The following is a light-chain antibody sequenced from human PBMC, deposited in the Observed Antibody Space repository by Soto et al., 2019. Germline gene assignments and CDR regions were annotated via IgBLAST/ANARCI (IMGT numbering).Light chain of an antibody. CDR3: SSYAGSNNFEV. CDR2: EVS. Sequence: SALTQPPSASGSPGQSVTISCTGTSSDVGGYNYVSWYQQHPGKAPKLMIYEVSKRPSGVPDRFSGPKSGNTASLTVSGLQAEDEADYYCSSYAGSNNFEVFGTGTKVTVL. V-gene: IGLV2-8*01. CDR1: SSDVGGYNY. J-gene: IGLJ1*01.